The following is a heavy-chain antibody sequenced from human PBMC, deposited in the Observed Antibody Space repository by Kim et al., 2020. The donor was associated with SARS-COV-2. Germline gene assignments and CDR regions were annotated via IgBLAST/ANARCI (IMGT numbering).Heavy chain of an antibody. J-gene: IGHJ6*02. CDR3: ARDVQWLANRVWYYGMDV. Sequence: ASVKVSCKASGYTFTSYAMHWVRQAPGQRLEWMGWINAGNGNTKYSQKFQGRVTITRDTSASTAYMELSSLRSEDTAVYYCARDVQWLANRVWYYGMDVWGQGTTVTVSS. CDR1: GYTFTSYA. D-gene: IGHD6-19*01. V-gene: IGHV1-3*01. CDR2: INAGNGNT.